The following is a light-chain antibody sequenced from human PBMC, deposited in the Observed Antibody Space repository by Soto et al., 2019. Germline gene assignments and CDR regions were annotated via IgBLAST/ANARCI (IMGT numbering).Light chain of an antibody. CDR3: VSFTSSTTYG. CDR1: SSDVGGSNF. V-gene: IGLV2-14*03. CDR2: DVA. J-gene: IGLJ1*01. Sequence: QSALTQPASVSASPGQSITISCTGTSSDVGGSNFVSWYQQHPDKPPKLIIYDVATRPSGVSNRFSGSKSGSTASLIISRLQTEDEADYYCVSFTSSTTYGFGSGTKLTVL.